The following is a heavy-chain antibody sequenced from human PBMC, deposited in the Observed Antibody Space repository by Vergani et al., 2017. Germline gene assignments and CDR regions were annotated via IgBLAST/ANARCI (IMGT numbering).Heavy chain of an antibody. CDR3: AKDMERYCGGDCYGPFDY. CDR2: ISWDGGST. CDR1: GFTFDDYT. D-gene: IGHD2-21*02. V-gene: IGHV3-43*01. Sequence: EVQLVESGGGIVKPGGSLRLSCAASGFTFDDYTMHWVRQAPGKGLEWVSLISWDGGSTYYADSVKGRFTISRDNSKNSLYLQMNSLRTEDTALYYCAKDMERYCGGDCYGPFDYWGQGTLVTVSS. J-gene: IGHJ4*02.